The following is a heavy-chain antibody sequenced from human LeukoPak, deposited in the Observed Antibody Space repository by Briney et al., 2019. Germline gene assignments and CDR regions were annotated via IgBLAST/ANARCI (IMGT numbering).Heavy chain of an antibody. V-gene: IGHV3-74*03. D-gene: IGHD4-23*01. CDR2: INGDGSGT. CDR1: GFTISSYW. CDR3: AKGGTTVVDY. J-gene: IGHJ4*02. Sequence: QTGGSLRLSCGATGFTISSYWMHWVHQAPGKGLVWVSRINGDGSGTTYADSVKGRFTISRDNAKNTLYLQMNSLRAEDTAVYYCAKGGTTVVDYWGQGTLVTVSS.